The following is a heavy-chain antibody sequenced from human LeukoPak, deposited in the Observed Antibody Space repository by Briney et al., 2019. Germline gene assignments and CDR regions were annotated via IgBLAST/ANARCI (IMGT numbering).Heavy chain of an antibody. Sequence: GVSVKVSCKASGGTFSSYAISWVRQAPGQGLEWMGGIIPIFGTANYAQKFQGRVTITTDESTSTAYMELSSLRSEDTAVYYCARARDYYDFWSGYHYYYYYMDVWGKGTTVTVSS. D-gene: IGHD3-3*01. CDR3: ARARDYYDFWSGYHYYYYYMDV. J-gene: IGHJ6*03. V-gene: IGHV1-69*05. CDR1: GGTFSSYA. CDR2: IIPIFGTA.